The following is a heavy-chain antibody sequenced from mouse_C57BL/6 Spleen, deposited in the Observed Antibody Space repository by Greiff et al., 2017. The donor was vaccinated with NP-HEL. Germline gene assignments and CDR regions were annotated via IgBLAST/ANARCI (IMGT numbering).Heavy chain of an antibody. V-gene: IGHV1-61*01. J-gene: IGHJ3*01. D-gene: IGHD2-4*01. CDR3: AFYDYDVAY. Sequence: QVQLQQPGAELERPGSSVKLSCKASGYTFTSYWMDWVKQRPGQGLEWIGNIYPSDSETHYNQKFKDKATLTVDKSSSTAYMQLSSLTSEDSAVYYCAFYDYDVAYWGQGTLVTVSA. CDR1: GYTFTSYW. CDR2: IYPSDSET.